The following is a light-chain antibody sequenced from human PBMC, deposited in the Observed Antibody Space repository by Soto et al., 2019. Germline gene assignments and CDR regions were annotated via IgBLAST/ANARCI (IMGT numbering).Light chain of an antibody. Sequence: QSVLTQPLSASATPGQTVTISCSGRYSNIGSNFVSWYQRLPGTAPKLLIYSINQRPSGVPDRFSGSKSGTSASLTISGLQSEDEADYFCSSWDDSLDGPVFGGGTKVTVL. CDR2: SIN. J-gene: IGLJ3*02. CDR3: SSWDDSLDGPV. V-gene: IGLV1-44*01. CDR1: YSNIGSNF.